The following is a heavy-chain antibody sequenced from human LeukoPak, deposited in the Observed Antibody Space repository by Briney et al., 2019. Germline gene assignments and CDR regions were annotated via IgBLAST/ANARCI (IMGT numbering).Heavy chain of an antibody. J-gene: IGHJ4*02. CDR3: ARGQYYYDSSGSRYFDY. Sequence: PSETLSLTCTVSGGSISSYYWSWIRQPPGKGLEWIGRIYTSGSTNYNPSLKSRVTMSVDTSRNQFSLKLSSVTAADTAVYYCARGQYYYDSSGSRYFDYWGQGTLVTVSS. V-gene: IGHV4-4*07. D-gene: IGHD3-22*01. CDR1: GGSISSYY. CDR2: IYTSGST.